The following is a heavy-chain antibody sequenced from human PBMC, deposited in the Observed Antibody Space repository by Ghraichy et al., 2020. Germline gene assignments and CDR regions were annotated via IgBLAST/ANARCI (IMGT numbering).Heavy chain of an antibody. J-gene: IGHJ4*02. CDR2: INHSGST. CDR3: ARGPPGYDYVWGSYRSRYFDY. CDR1: GGSFSGYY. Sequence: SETLSLTCAVYGGSFSGYYWSWIRQPPGKGLEWIGEINHSGSTNYNPSLKSRVTISVDTSKNQFSLKLSSVTAADTAVYYCARGPPGYDYVWGSYRSRYFDYWGQGTLVTVSS. V-gene: IGHV4-34*01. D-gene: IGHD3-16*02.